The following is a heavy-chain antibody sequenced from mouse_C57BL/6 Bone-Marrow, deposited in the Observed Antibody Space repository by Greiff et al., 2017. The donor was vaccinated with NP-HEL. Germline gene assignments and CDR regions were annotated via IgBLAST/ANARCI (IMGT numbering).Heavy chain of an antibody. D-gene: IGHD1-1*01. V-gene: IGHV1-76*01. J-gene: IGHJ2*01. Sequence: QVQLQQSGAELVRPGASVKLSCKASGYTFTDYYINWVKQRPGQGLEWIARIYPGSGNTYYNEKLKGQATLTAEKSSSTAYMQLSSLTSEDSAVYFCARPTVVANYFDYWGQGTTLTVSS. CDR1: GYTFTDYY. CDR3: ARPTVVANYFDY. CDR2: IYPGSGNT.